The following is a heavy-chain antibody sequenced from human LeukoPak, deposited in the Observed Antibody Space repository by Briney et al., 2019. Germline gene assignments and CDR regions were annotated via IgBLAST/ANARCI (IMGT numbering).Heavy chain of an antibody. V-gene: IGHV4-34*01. CDR2: INHSGST. CDR1: GGSFSGYY. D-gene: IGHD1-1*01. J-gene: IGHJ6*03. Sequence: KPSETLSLTCAVYGGSFSGYYWSWIRQPPGKGLEWIGEINHSGSTNYNPSLKSRVTISVDTSKNQFSLKLSSVTAADTAVYYCAVHYRYDYMDVWGKGTTVTVSS. CDR3: AVHYRYDYMDV.